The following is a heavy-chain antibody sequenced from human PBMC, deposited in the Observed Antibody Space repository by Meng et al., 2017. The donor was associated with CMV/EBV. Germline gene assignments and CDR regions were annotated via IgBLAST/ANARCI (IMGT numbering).Heavy chain of an antibody. CDR1: GFTFSSYE. Sequence: GGSLRLSCAASGFTFSSYEMNWVRQAPGKGLEWVSYISSSGSTIYYADSVKGRFTIARDNAKNSLYLQMNSLRAEDTAVYYCARGGATALDYWGQGTLVTVSS. D-gene: IGHD5-24*01. J-gene: IGHJ4*02. V-gene: IGHV3-48*03. CDR2: ISSSGSTI. CDR3: ARGGATALDY.